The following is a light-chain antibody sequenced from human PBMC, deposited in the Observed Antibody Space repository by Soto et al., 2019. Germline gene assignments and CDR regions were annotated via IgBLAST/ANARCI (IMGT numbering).Light chain of an antibody. Sequence: EVVLTQSPATLSVSPGEGATLSCKASQSVDSRLAWYQQKPGQAPRLLIEGASSRGTDIPARFSGSGSGTEFTLTITRLQSEDFAVYYCQQYSKCPLAFGGGTRVEIK. CDR1: QSVDSR. V-gene: IGKV3-15*01. J-gene: IGKJ4*01. CDR3: QQYSKCPLA. CDR2: GAS.